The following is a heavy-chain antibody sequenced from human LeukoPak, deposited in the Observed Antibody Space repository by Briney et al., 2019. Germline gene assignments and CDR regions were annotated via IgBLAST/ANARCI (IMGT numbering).Heavy chain of an antibody. CDR1: GFTFSSYS. V-gene: IGHV3-48*01. J-gene: IGHJ4*02. CDR3: ARGGSGWYFYFDS. CDR2: ISSSSSTI. D-gene: IGHD6-19*01. Sequence: GGSLRLSCAASGFTFSSYSMNWVRQAPGKGLEWVSYISSSSSTIHYADSVKGRFTISRDNAKNSLYLQMNSLRAGDTAVYYCARGGSGWYFYFDSWGQGTLVTVSS.